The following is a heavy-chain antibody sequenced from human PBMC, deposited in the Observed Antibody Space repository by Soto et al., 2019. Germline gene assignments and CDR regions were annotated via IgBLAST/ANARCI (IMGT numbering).Heavy chain of an antibody. Sequence: GGSLRLSCAASGFTVSSNYMSWVRQAPGKGLEWVSVIYSGGSTYYADSVKGRFTISRDNSKNTLYLQMNSLRAEDTAVYYCARDYYDSSAHDVWGQGTTVTVSS. V-gene: IGHV3-53*01. CDR3: ARDYYDSSAHDV. D-gene: IGHD3-22*01. CDR2: IYSGGST. J-gene: IGHJ6*02. CDR1: GFTVSSNY.